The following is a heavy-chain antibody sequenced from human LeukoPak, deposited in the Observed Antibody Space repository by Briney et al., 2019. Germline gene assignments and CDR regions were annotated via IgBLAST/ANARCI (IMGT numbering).Heavy chain of an antibody. V-gene: IGHV4-59*11. Sequence: TSETLSLTCSVSGGSISSHYWSWIRQPPGKGLEWIGYIYYSGSTKYNPSLKSRVTISVDTSKNQFSLKLSSVTAADTAVYYCARGGSTVTPGLIWFDLWGQGTLVTVSS. CDR2: IYYSGST. D-gene: IGHD4-17*01. CDR1: GGSISSHY. CDR3: ARGGSTVTPGLIWFDL. J-gene: IGHJ5*02.